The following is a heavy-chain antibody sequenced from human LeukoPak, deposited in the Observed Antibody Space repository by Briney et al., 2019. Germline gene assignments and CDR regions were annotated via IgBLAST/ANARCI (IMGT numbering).Heavy chain of an antibody. V-gene: IGHV4-4*07. J-gene: IGHJ4*02. CDR1: GGSISSYY. CDR2: IYSSGST. D-gene: IGHD2-15*01. CDR3: ARAGCSGGSCYSMIDY. Sequence: PSETLSLTCTVSGGSISSYYWSWIRQPAGKGLEWIGRIYSSGSTNYNPSPKSRVTMSVDTSKNQFSLKLSSVTAADTAVYYCARAGCSGGSCYSMIDYWGQGTLVTVSS.